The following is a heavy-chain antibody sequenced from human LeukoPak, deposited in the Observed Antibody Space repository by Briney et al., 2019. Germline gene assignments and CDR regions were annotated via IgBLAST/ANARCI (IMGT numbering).Heavy chain of an antibody. D-gene: IGHD3-22*01. Sequence: GGSQRLSCAASTFPFNTYAMHWFRQAPGKGLEWVAVISFDGNTIYYADSVKGRFTLSRDNSKNTLYLQMNSLRPEDTAVYYCAKVYYYDSSGYYFFDYWGQGTLVTVSS. CDR3: AKVYYYDSSGYYFFDY. CDR1: TFPFNTYA. J-gene: IGHJ4*02. CDR2: ISFDGNTI. V-gene: IGHV3-30-3*01.